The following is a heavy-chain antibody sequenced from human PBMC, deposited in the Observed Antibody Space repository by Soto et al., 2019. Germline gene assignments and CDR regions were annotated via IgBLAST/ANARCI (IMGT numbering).Heavy chain of an antibody. J-gene: IGHJ6*02. CDR2: IDPSDSYT. CDR3: ARQLGYYGSGSYYDYYGMDV. CDR1: GYSFTSYW. Sequence: GESLKISCKGSGYSFTSYWISWVRQMPGKGLEWMGRIDPSDSYTNYSPSFQGHVTISADKSISAAYLQWSSLKASDTAMYYCARQLGYYGSGSYYDYYGMDVWGQGTTVTVSS. D-gene: IGHD3-10*01. V-gene: IGHV5-10-1*01.